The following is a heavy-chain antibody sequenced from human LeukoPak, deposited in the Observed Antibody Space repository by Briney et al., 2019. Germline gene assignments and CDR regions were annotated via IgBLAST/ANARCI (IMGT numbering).Heavy chain of an antibody. CDR3: AKRLNSSYYYGMDV. CDR2: ISGSGGNT. J-gene: IGHJ6*02. CDR1: GFTFSNYG. Sequence: GGSLRLSCAASGFTFSNYGLTWVRQAPGKGLQWVSTISGSGGNTYYADSVKGRFTISRDNSKNTLYLQVNSLRAEDTVIYYCAKRLNSSYYYGMDVWGQGTTVTVSS. V-gene: IGHV3-23*01. D-gene: IGHD3-22*01.